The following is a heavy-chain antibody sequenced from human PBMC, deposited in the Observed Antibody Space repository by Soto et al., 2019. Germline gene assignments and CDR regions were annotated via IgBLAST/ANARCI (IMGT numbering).Heavy chain of an antibody. CDR3: ARDLYGDYAHDH. D-gene: IGHD4-17*01. Sequence: EVQLVECGGGLVQPGGSLRLSCAVSGFTFTGHSMNWVRQAPGRGLEWISYISSTGATIYYADSVKGRFTMSRDNAKNSLYLQMNSLRDEDTAVYFCARDLYGDYAHDHWGQGTLVIVSS. CDR1: GFTFTGHS. CDR2: ISSTGATI. V-gene: IGHV3-48*02. J-gene: IGHJ4*02.